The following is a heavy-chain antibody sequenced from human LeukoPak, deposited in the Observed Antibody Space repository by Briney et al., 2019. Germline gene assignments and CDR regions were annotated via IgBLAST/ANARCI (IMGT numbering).Heavy chain of an antibody. Sequence: AGGSLRLSCAASGFTFSKVWISWVRQAPGKGLEWVGRIKSKTDGGTIDYAAPVKGRFTISRDDSKDTLFLQMNSLKTEDTAVYYCTTDLSELDDSGYYAKYFHRWGQGTLVSVSS. V-gene: IGHV3-15*01. CDR2: IKSKTDGGTI. CDR3: TTDLSELDDSGYYAKYFHR. CDR1: GFTFSKVW. D-gene: IGHD3-22*01. J-gene: IGHJ1*01.